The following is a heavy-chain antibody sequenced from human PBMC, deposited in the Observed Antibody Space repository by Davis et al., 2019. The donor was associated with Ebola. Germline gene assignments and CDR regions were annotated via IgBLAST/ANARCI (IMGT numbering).Heavy chain of an antibody. J-gene: IGHJ4*02. CDR2: IRSKANSYAT. V-gene: IGHV3-73*01. CDR3: TSLTLWRGEDFDY. D-gene: IGHD2-21*01. Sequence: GGSLRLSCAASGFTFSGSAMHWVRQASGKGLEWVGRIRSKANSYATAYAASVKGRFTISRDDSKNTLYLQMNSLKTEDTAVYYCTSLTLWRGEDFDYWGQGALVTVSS. CDR1: GFTFSGSA.